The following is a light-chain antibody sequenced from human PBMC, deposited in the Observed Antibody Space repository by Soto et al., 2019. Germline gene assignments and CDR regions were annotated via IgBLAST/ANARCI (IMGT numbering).Light chain of an antibody. CDR2: AAS. V-gene: IGKV1-39*01. Sequence: DIQLTHSPSSLSSSLGDRFSITCRSSQTISNYLNWYQQQPGKAPKLLIYAASSLQSGVPSRFSGSGSGTDFTLTISSLQPEDFATYYCQQCYSSPLTFGGGTKVDIK. CDR1: QTISNY. J-gene: IGKJ4*01. CDR3: QQCYSSPLT.